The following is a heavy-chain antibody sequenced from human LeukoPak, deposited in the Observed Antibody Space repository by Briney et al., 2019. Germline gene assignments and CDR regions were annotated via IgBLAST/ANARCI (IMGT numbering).Heavy chain of an antibody. Sequence: PSETLSLTCAVYGGSFSGYCWSWIRQPPGKGLEWIGEINHSGSTNYNPSLKSRVTISVDTSKNQFSLKLSSVTAADTAVYYCARRRNQLKYQLLRLKRYFDYWGQGTLVTVSS. CDR3: ARRRNQLKYQLLRLKRYFDY. CDR1: GGSFSGYC. J-gene: IGHJ4*02. CDR2: INHSGST. V-gene: IGHV4-34*01. D-gene: IGHD2-2*01.